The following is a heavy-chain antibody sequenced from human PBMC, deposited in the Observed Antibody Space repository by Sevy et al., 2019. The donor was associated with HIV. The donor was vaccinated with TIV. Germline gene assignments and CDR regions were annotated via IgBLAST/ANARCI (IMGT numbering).Heavy chain of an antibody. J-gene: IGHJ4*02. CDR2: ISRDGTSQ. CDR1: GFTFQTFG. CDR3: TKESLRGTYVRGDFDH. D-gene: IGHD3-10*02. V-gene: IGHV3-30*18. Sequence: GGSLRLSCTASGFTFQTFGMHWVHQAPGKGPEWVAVISRDGTSQNYADSVKGRFTISRDNSRNTVFLQMNSLRPNDSVVYFCTKESLRGTYVRGDFDHWGLGTLVTVSS.